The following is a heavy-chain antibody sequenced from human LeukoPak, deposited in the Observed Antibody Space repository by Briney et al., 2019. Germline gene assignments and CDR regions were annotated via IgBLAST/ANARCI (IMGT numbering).Heavy chain of an antibody. D-gene: IGHD1-1*01. CDR1: GFTFNNYP. Sequence: GGSLRLSWGTSGFTFNNYPMSWVRQAPGKGLEWVSAISNDGGDTKYADSVKGRFTISRDNSRNTLYLQMKSLRVEDTAIYYCGRDWKLDYWGQGSLVTVSS. CDR3: GRDWKLDY. V-gene: IGHV3-23*01. J-gene: IGHJ4*02. CDR2: ISNDGGDT.